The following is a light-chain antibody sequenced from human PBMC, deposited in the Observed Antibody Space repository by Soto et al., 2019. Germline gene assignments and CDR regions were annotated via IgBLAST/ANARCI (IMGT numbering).Light chain of an antibody. V-gene: IGLV2-23*02. CDR1: SSDLGSYNL. CDR3: CSYAGSSTFV. Sequence: QSALTQPASVSGSPGQSITISCTGTSSDLGSYNLVSWYQQHPGKAPKVMIYDVSQRPSGVSTRFSGSKSGNTASLTISGLQAEDEADYYCCSYAGSSTFVVGTGTKVTVL. J-gene: IGLJ1*01. CDR2: DVS.